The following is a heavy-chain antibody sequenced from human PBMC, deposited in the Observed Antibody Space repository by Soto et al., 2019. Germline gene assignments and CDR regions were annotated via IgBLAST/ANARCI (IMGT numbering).Heavy chain of an antibody. CDR3: AGPPHWTYFDF. CDR2: IYYTGST. J-gene: IGHJ4*02. Sequence: PSETLYLTCTVPRGCISTNYRSWIRQPPGKGLEWIGYIYYTGSTNYNHSLKTRVAISMDTSKNQIYLKLSSVTTADTVFYYCAGPPHWTYFDFCCPRTLVTV. CDR1: RGCISTNY. V-gene: IGHV4-59*01. D-gene: IGHD1-1*01.